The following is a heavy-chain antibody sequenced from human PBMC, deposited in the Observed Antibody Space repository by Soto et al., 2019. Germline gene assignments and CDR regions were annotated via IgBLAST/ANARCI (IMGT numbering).Heavy chain of an antibody. CDR3: ARRVTMTVVDDAFDL. CDR2: IYPDDSDT. Sequence: PGESLKISCKGSGYSFTSHWIGWVRQMPGKGLEWMGIIYPDDSDTRYSPSFRGQVTISVDKSINTAYLQWSSLKASDTAMYYCARRVTMTVVDDAFDLWGRGTMVTVSS. J-gene: IGHJ3*01. CDR1: GYSFTSHW. D-gene: IGHD3-22*01. V-gene: IGHV5-51*01.